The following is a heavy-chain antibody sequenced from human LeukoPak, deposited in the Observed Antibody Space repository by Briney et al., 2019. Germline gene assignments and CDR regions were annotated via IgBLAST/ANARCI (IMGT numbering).Heavy chain of an antibody. V-gene: IGHV3-30*02. CDR1: GFTFSSYG. CDR2: IRYDGSNK. D-gene: IGHD2-15*01. Sequence: GGSLRLSCAASGFTFSSYGMHWVRQAPGKGLEWVAFIRYDGSNKYYADSVKGRFTISRDNSKNTLYLQMNSLRAEDTAVYYCAKDFWSGWVAATPSDFDYWGQGTLVTVSS. CDR3: AKDFWSGWVAATPSDFDY. J-gene: IGHJ4*02.